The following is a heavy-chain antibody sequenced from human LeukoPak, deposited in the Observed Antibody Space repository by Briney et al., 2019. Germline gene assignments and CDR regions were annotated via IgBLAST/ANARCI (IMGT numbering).Heavy chain of an antibody. Sequence: ASVKVSCKASGHTFTGYYMHWVRPAPGQGLEWMGWINPNSGGTNYAQKFQGRVTMTRDTSISTAYMGLSRLRSDDTAVYYCAREAYCSSTSCYFWESDYWGQGTLVTVSS. V-gene: IGHV1-2*02. CDR1: GHTFTGYY. CDR3: AREAYCSSTSCYFWESDY. D-gene: IGHD2-2*01. CDR2: INPNSGGT. J-gene: IGHJ4*02.